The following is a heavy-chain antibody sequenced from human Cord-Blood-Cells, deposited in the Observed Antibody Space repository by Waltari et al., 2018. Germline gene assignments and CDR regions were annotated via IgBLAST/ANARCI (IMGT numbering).Heavy chain of an antibody. CDR3: AREGRTGDLDY. J-gene: IGHJ4*02. CDR1: GGSISSGDYY. Sequence: QVQLQESGPGLVKPSQTLSLTCTVSGGSISSGDYYWSWIRQPPGKGLEWIGFIYYSGGTSYYPALKRRVTISVDTCKNQCSLKLVSVTAADTAVYYCAREGRTGDLDYWGQGTLVTVSS. CDR2: IYYSGGT. D-gene: IGHD7-27*01. V-gene: IGHV4-30-4*08.